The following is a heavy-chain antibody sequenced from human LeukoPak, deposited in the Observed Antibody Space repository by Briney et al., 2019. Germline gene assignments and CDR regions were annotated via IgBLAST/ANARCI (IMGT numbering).Heavy chain of an antibody. Sequence: MTGGSLRLSCAASGFTFSNAWMSWVRQAPRKGLEWVVRIKSKTDGGTTDYAAPVKGRFTISRDDSKNTLYLQMNSLKTEDTAVYYCTTIPELRFLEWLLPFDYWGQGTLVTVSS. D-gene: IGHD3-3*01. CDR1: GFTFSNAW. CDR3: TTIPELRFLEWLLPFDY. V-gene: IGHV3-15*01. J-gene: IGHJ4*02. CDR2: IKSKTDGGTT.